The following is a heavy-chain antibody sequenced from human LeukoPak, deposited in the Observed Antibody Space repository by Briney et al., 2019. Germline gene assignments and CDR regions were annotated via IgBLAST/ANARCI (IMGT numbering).Heavy chain of an antibody. CDR3: AREGLCGGDCYLTGMDV. V-gene: IGHV3-21*01. CDR2: ISSSSSYI. D-gene: IGHD2-21*02. CDR1: GFTFSSYS. Sequence: SGGSLRLSCAASGFTFSSYSMNCVRQAPGKGLEWVSSISSSSSYIYYADSVKGRFTISRDNAKNSLYLQMNSLRAEDTAVYYCAREGLCGGDCYLTGMDVWGQGTTVTVSS. J-gene: IGHJ6*02.